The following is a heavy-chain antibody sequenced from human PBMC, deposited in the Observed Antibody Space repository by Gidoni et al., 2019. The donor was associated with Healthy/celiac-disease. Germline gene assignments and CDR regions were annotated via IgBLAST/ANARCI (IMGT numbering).Heavy chain of an antibody. Sequence: EVQLVESGGGLVQPGGSLRLSCSASGFTFSSYAMHWFRQAPGKGLEYVSAISSNGGSTYYADSVKGRFTISRDNSKNTLYLQMSSLRAEDTAVYYCVKPLLSGILYALDYWGQGTLVTVSS. CDR1: GFTFSSYA. V-gene: IGHV3-64D*06. CDR3: VKPLLSGILYALDY. J-gene: IGHJ4*02. D-gene: IGHD2-8*01. CDR2: ISSNGGST.